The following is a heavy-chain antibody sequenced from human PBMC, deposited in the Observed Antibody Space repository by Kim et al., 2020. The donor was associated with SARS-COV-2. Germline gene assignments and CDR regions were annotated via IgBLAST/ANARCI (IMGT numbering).Heavy chain of an antibody. J-gene: IGHJ6*02. CDR2: IYHSGST. CDR3: ARDSSLWFGERYYYYYGMDV. CDR1: GGSISSSNW. D-gene: IGHD3-10*01. V-gene: IGHV4-4*02. Sequence: SETLSLTCAVSGGSISSSNWWSWVRQPPGKGLEWIGEIYHSGSTNYNPSLKSRVTISVDKSKNQFSLKLSSVTAADTAVYYCARDSSLWFGERYYYYYGMDVWGQGTTVTVSS.